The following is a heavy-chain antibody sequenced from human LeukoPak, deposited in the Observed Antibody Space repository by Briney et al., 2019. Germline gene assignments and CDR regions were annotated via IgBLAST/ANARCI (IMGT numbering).Heavy chain of an antibody. J-gene: IGHJ5*02. CDR2: FDPEDGET. V-gene: IGHV1-24*01. CDR1: GYTLTELS. CDR3: ATVVYNWIHNWFDP. Sequence: ASVKVSCKVSGYTLTELSMHWVRQAPGKGREWRGGFDPEDGETIYAQKFQGRVTMTEDTSTDTAYMELSSLRSEDTAVYYCATVVYNWIHNWFDPWGQGTLVTVSS. D-gene: IGHD1-20*01.